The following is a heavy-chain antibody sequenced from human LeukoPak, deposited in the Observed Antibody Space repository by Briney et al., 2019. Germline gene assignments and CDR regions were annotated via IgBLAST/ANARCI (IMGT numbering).Heavy chain of an antibody. D-gene: IGHD6-6*01. CDR3: ARDSPPAGYSSSSGPVGPVGFDY. CDR2: IYYSGST. J-gene: IGHJ4*02. Sequence: SETLSLTCTVSGGSISSYYWSWIRQPPGKGLEWIGYIYYSGSTNYNPSLKSRVTISVDTSKNQFSLKLSSVTAADTAVYYCARDSPPAGYSSSSGPVGPVGFDYWGQGTLVTVSS. CDR1: GGSISSYY. V-gene: IGHV4-59*01.